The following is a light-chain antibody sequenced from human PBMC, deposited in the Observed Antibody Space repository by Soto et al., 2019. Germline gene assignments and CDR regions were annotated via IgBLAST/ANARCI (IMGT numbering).Light chain of an antibody. V-gene: IGLV1-40*01. CDR3: QSYDSRLSGYV. J-gene: IGLJ1*01. Sequence: QSVLTQPPSVSEAPGQRVTISCTGSSSNIGAGYEAHWYQQVPGTAPKLLIYENNNRPSGVPDRFSGSKSGTSASLAITGLPDEDEAEYYCQSYDSRLSGYVFGTGTKVTVL. CDR2: ENN. CDR1: SSNIGAGYE.